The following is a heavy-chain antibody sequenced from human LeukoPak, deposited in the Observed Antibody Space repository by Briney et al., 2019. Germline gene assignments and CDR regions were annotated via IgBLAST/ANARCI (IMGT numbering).Heavy chain of an antibody. CDR2: ISSSGSTI. Sequence: GGSLRLSCAASGFTFSSYEMNWVRQAPGKGLEWVSYISSSGSTIYYADSVKGRFTISRDNSKNTLYLQMNSLRAEGTAVYYCAKDSDYYYGSGSYGPYNWFDPWGQGTLVTVSS. CDR1: GFTFSSYE. J-gene: IGHJ5*02. D-gene: IGHD3-10*01. CDR3: AKDSDYYYGSGSYGPYNWFDP. V-gene: IGHV3-48*03.